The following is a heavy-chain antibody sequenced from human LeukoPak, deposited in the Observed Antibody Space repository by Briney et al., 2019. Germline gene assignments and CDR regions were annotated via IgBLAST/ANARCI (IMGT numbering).Heavy chain of an antibody. V-gene: IGHV4-4*02. CDR1: GASIGSPNW. Sequence: SETLSLTCAVSGASIGSPNWWSWVRQPPGKGLEWIGNICHSGTTDYTPSLKRRVTMSVDRSKNQFSLKLTSVTTADTAVYYCARAEPNTVINPFAFDIWGRGTMVTVSS. J-gene: IGHJ3*02. D-gene: IGHD4-23*01. CDR2: ICHSGTT. CDR3: ARAEPNTVINPFAFDI.